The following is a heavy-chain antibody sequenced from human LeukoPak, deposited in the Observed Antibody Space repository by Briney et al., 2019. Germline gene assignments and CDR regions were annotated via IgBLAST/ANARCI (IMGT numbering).Heavy chain of an antibody. CDR3: ARASVVIPGAFDI. D-gene: IGHD2-21*01. CDR2: ISANNGNT. Sequence: GASVKVSCKASGYSFTSYGINWVRQAPGQGLEWLGWISANNGNTKYAQKLQGRVIMTTDTSTTTAYMELRSLRSDDTAKYYCARASVVIPGAFDIWGQGTMVTVSS. V-gene: IGHV1-18*01. CDR1: GYSFTSYG. J-gene: IGHJ3*02.